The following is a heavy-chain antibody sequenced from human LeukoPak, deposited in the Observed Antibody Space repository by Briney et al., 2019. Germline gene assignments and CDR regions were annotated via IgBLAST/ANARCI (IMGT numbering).Heavy chain of an antibody. CDR2: IYYSGST. Sequence: SETLSLTCTGSAGTISNYYWSWIRQPPGKGLEWIGNIYYSGSTNYNPSLNSLTTISEDTSKNQFSLKLSSVTAADTAVYYCARGETYYYDSSGYNNWFDPWGQGTLVTVSS. CDR1: AGTISNYY. D-gene: IGHD3-22*01. V-gene: IGHV4-59*01. J-gene: IGHJ5*02. CDR3: ARGETYYYDSSGYNNWFDP.